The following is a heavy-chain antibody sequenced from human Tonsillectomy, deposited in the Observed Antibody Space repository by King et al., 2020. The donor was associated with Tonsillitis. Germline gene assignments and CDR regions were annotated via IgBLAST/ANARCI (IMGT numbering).Heavy chain of an antibody. CDR3: AKSDSVAVAPWFDY. V-gene: IGHV3-23*04. D-gene: IGHD6-19*01. CDR2: LIGSGGST. Sequence: VQLVESGGGLVQPGGSLRLSCSASGFPFRSYAMSWFRQAPGKGLDLFSALIGSGGSTYYADSVQGRFTISRDNSKNTLYLQMNSLRAEDTAVYYCAKSDSVAVAPWFDYWGQGTLVTVSS. J-gene: IGHJ4*02. CDR1: GFPFRSYA.